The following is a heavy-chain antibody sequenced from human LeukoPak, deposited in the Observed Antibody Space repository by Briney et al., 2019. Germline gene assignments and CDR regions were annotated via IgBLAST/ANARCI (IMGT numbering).Heavy chain of an antibody. CDR2: IYTSGST. V-gene: IGHV4-4*07. J-gene: IGHJ3*02. CDR1: GFSISSYY. CDR3: ARGGKNYDFWSGYYYDDAFDI. Sequence: SETLTLTCTASGFSISSYYLSWVRQPPGKGLEWVARIYTSGSTNYNPSLKSRVTISVDKSKNQFSLQLSSVTVADTAVCYCARGGKNYDFWSGYYYDDAFDIWGQGTMVTVSS. D-gene: IGHD3-3*01.